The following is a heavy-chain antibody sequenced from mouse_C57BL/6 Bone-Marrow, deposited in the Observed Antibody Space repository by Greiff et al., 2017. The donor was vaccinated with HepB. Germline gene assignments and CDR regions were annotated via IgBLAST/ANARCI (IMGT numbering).Heavy chain of an antibody. J-gene: IGHJ4*01. CDR3: ARTGYYGSSKYAMDY. V-gene: IGHV5-17*01. CDR2: ISSGSSTI. Sequence: EVQGVESGGGLVKPGGSLKLSCAASGFTFSDYGMHWVRQAPEKGLEWVAYISSGSSTIYYADTVKGRFTISRDNAKNTLFLQMTSLWAEDRAMYYCARTGYYGSSKYAMDYWGQGTSVTVSS. D-gene: IGHD1-1*01. CDR1: GFTFSDYG.